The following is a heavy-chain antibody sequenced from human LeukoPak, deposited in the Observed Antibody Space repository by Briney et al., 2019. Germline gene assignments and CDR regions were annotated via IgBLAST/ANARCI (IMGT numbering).Heavy chain of an antibody. V-gene: IGHV1-69*06. J-gene: IGHJ6*03. CDR3: ARVCSGGSCYIHPTQYYYYYMDV. CDR2: IIPIFGTA. Sequence: SVKVSCKASGGTFSSYAISWVRQAPGQGLEWMGGIIPIFGTANYAQKFQGRVTITADKSTSTAYMELSSLRSEDTAVYYCARVCSGGSCYIHPTQYYYYYMDVWGKGTTVTVSS. D-gene: IGHD2-15*01. CDR1: GGTFSSYA.